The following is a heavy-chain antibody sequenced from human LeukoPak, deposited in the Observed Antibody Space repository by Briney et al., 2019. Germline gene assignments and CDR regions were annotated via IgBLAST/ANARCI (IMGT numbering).Heavy chain of an antibody. J-gene: IGHJ4*02. CDR2: IYHSGST. D-gene: IGHD3-10*01. Sequence: PSETLSLTCTVSGYSISSGYYWGWIRQPPGKGLEWIGSIYHSGSTYYNPSLKSRVTISVDTSKNQFSLKLSSVTAADTAVYYCARGFRGIYPFDYWGQGTLVTVSS. CDR1: GYSISSGYY. CDR3: ARGFRGIYPFDY. V-gene: IGHV4-38-2*02.